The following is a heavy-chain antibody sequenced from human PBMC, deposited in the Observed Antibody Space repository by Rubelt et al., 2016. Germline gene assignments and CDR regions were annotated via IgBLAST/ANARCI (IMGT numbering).Heavy chain of an antibody. CDR1: GGSVSSSTYY. D-gene: IGHD4-17*01. CDR2: IYYSGSA. V-gene: IGHV4-61*05. CDR3: AGNDYGDYDDAFDI. Sequence: QLQLQESGPGLVKPSETLSLTCTVSGGSVSSSTYYWGWIRQPPGKGLEWIGYIYYSGSANYNPSLKSRVTISVATSKNQFSLRLSSVTAADTAVYYCAGNDYGDYDDAFDIWGQGTMVTVSS. J-gene: IGHJ3*02.